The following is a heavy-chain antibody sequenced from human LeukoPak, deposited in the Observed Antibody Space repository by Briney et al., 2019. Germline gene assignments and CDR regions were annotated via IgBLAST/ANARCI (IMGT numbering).Heavy chain of an antibody. CDR2: IYNSGAGI. D-gene: IGHD6-19*01. CDR1: GFTFSTYT. Sequence: GSLRLSCAASGFTFSTYTMSWVRQAPGKGLEWVSSIYNSGAGIFYADSVKGRFTISRDNSKSTLYLQMNSLRAEDTAVYYCAKDVAPDSGWDLDYWGQGTLVTVSS. J-gene: IGHJ4*02. V-gene: IGHV3-23*01. CDR3: AKDVAPDSGWDLDY.